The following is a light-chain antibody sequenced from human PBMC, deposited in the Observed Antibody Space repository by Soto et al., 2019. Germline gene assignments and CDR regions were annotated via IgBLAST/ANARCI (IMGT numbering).Light chain of an antibody. CDR1: QSVSSY. V-gene: IGKV3-11*01. CDR3: QQRSNWPPPFT. Sequence: EIVLTQSPATLSLSPGERATLSCRASQSVSSYFSWYQQKPGQAPRLLIYDASNRATGIPARFSGSGSGTDFTLTISSLEPEDFAVYYCQQRSNWPPPFTFGPGTKVDIK. CDR2: DAS. J-gene: IGKJ3*01.